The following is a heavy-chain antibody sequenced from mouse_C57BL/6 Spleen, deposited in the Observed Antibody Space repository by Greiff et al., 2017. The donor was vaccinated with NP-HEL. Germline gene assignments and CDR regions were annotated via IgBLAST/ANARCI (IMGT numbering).Heavy chain of an antibody. CDR3: AREDLYLGYYFDY. CDR2: ISYDGSN. CDR1: GYSITSGYY. V-gene: IGHV3-6*01. D-gene: IGHD1-3*01. J-gene: IGHJ2*01. Sequence: DVKLQESGPGLVKPSQSLSLTCSVTGYSITSGYYWNWIRQFPGNKLEWMGYISYDGSNNYNPSLKNRISITRDTSKNQFFLKLNSVTTEDTATYYCAREDLYLGYYFDYWGQGTTLTVSS.